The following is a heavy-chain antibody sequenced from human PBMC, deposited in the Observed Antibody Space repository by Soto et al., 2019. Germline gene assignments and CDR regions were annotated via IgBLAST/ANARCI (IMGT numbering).Heavy chain of an antibody. D-gene: IGHD1-1*01. CDR1: GGFVSSGGYY. CDR2: MSHSGGT. J-gene: IGHJ3*02. CDR3: ARVERGTATTVVGAFDI. V-gene: IGHV4-34*01. Sequence: SETLSLTCAVYGGFVSSGGYYWSWIRQPPGKGLEWIGEMSHSGGTHFNPSLKSRVTISVDTSKNQFSLKMSSVTAADTALYYCARVERGTATTVVGAFDIWGPGTMVTVSS.